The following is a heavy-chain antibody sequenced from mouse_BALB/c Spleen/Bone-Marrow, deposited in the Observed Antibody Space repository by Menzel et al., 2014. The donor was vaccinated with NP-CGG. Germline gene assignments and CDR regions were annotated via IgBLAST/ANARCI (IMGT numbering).Heavy chain of an antibody. Sequence: EVQLQQSGTVLARPGAAVKMSCKASGYTFSNYWMHWIKQRPGQGLEWIGTIHPGNSDTTYNQKFKGKAKLTAVTSTSTAYMGLSSLTNEDSAVYYCTTLARNNSDYWGQGTTLTVSS. J-gene: IGHJ2*01. D-gene: IGHD5-1-1*01. CDR2: IHPGNSDT. V-gene: IGHV1-5*01. CDR3: TTLARNNSDY. CDR1: GYTFSNYW.